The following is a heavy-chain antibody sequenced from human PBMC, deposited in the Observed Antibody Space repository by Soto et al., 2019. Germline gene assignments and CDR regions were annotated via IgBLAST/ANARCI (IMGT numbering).Heavy chain of an antibody. CDR1: GGSFTDYY. CDR3: ARGEYDSSGLYSWAPLGFDV. Sequence: QVQLRQWGAGLLKPSETLVLTCAVSGGSFTDYYWGWIRQSPGKGLEWIGEINHSASSTYNPSLASRVTILVDTSKKQFSLRLTSVTAADMAMYYCARGEYDSSGLYSWAPLGFDVWGQGTTVTVSS. J-gene: IGHJ6*02. D-gene: IGHD3-22*01. V-gene: IGHV4-34*01. CDR2: INHSASS.